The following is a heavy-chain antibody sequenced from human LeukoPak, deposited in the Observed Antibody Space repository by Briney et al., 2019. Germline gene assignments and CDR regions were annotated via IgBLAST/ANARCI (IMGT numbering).Heavy chain of an antibody. V-gene: IGHV1-69*13. CDR1: GGTFSSYA. CDR3: ALKVGATWGTGWYFDY. CDR2: IIPIFGTA. Sequence: SVKVSCKASGGTFSSYAISWVRQAPGQGLEWMGGIIPIFGTANYAQKFQGRVTITADESTSTAYMELSSLRFEDTAVYYCALKVGATWGTGWYFDYWGQGTLVTVSS. D-gene: IGHD1-26*01. J-gene: IGHJ4*02.